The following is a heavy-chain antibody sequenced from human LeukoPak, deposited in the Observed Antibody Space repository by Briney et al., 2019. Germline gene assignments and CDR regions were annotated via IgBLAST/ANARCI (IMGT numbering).Heavy chain of an antibody. CDR3: ARARQWLVRENWFDP. J-gene: IGHJ5*02. D-gene: IGHD6-19*01. Sequence: GASVKVSCKAFGYTFTSNYMHWVRQAPGQGPEWMGVISPSGGSTTYAQKFQGRVTMTRDMSTSTVYMELSSLRSEDTAVYYCARARQWLVRENWFDPWGQGTLVTVSS. V-gene: IGHV1-46*01. CDR1: GYTFTSNY. CDR2: ISPSGGST.